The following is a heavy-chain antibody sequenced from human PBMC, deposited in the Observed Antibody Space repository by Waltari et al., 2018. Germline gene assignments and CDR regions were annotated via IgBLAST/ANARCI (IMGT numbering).Heavy chain of an antibody. CDR2: IYYSGST. D-gene: IGHD1-1*01. CDR1: GGSISSYY. J-gene: IGHJ6*03. CDR3: ARSLSGRRKGGDYYYYYMDV. V-gene: IGHV4-59*01. Sequence: QVQLQESGPGLVKPSETLSLTCTVSGGSISSYYWSWLRQPPGKGLEWIGYIYYSGSTNYHPTLEGRVTRSVDTSKNQFSLKLSSVTAADTAVYYCARSLSGRRKGGDYYYYYMDVWGKGTTVTVSS.